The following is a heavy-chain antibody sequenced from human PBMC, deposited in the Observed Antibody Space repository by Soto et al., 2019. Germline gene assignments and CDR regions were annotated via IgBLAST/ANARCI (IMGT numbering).Heavy chain of an antibody. CDR3: ARGTTTVTYYFDY. J-gene: IGHJ4*02. CDR2: IWYDGSNK. D-gene: IGHD4-4*01. V-gene: IGHV3-33*01. Sequence: PGGSLRLSCAASGFTFSSYGMHWVRQAPGKGLEWVAVIWYDGSNKYYADSVKGRFTISRDNSKNTLYLQMNSLRAGDTAVYYCARGTTTVTYYFDYWGQGTLVTVSS. CDR1: GFTFSSYG.